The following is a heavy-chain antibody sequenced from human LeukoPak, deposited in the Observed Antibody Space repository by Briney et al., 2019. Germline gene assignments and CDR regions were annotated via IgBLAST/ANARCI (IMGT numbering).Heavy chain of an antibody. J-gene: IGHJ4*02. V-gene: IGHV3-30*04. CDR1: GFSFSSYA. Sequence: PGRSLRLSCAASGFSFSSYAMHWVRQAPGKGLEWVAVISYDGSNAYYADSVKGRFTISRDNSKNTLYLQMSSLRAEDTAVFYCARDHYSNLYFFDYWGLGTLVTVSS. CDR2: ISYDGSNA. D-gene: IGHD4-11*01. CDR3: ARDHYSNLYFFDY.